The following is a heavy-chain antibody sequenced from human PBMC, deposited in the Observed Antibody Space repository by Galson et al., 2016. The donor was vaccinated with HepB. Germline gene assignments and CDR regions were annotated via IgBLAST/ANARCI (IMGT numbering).Heavy chain of an antibody. CDR1: GYTFTNYY. J-gene: IGHJ4*02. V-gene: IGHV1-46*01. CDR2: INPSGTLT. CDR3: ARDVYEGGYSYAYY. D-gene: IGHD5-18*01. Sequence: SVKVSCKASGYTFTNYYIHWLRQAPGQGLEWMGIINPSGTLTTYARKFQGRVTITRDTSTSTVSMELSRLRSGDTAVYYCARDVYEGGYSYAYYLGQGTLVTGSS.